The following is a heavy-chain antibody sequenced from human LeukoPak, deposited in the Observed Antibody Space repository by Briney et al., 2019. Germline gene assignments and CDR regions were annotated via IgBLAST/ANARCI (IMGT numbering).Heavy chain of an antibody. V-gene: IGHV3-30*03. D-gene: IGHD6-13*01. J-gene: IGHJ4*02. CDR3: ARDRYKGIAAAGKDY. Sequence: GGSLRLSCAASGFTFSSYGMHWVRQAQGKGLERVAIISHNGNKKYHEDSVKGRFTISRDNSNNTLYLQMNSLRAEETAVYYCARDRYKGIAAAGKDYWGQGTLVTVSS. CDR1: GFTFSSYG. CDR2: ISHNGNKK.